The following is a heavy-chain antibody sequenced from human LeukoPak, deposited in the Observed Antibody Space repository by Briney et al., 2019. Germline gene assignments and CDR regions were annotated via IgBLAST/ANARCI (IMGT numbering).Heavy chain of an antibody. CDR3: ARDLALSNYGEH. D-gene: IGHD4-17*01. V-gene: IGHV3-66*01. CDR1: GFTVSNNY. CDR2: IYSGGST. J-gene: IGHJ1*01. Sequence: PGGSLRLSCAASGFTVSNNYMSWVRQAPGKGLEWVSVIYSGGSTYYADSVKGRFTISRDNSKNTLYLQMNSLRAEDTAVYYCARDLALSNYGEHWGQGTLVTVSS.